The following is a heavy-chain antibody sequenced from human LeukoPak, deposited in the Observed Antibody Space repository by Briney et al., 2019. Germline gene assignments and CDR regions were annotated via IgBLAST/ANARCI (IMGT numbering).Heavy chain of an antibody. D-gene: IGHD3-10*01. CDR1: GFTFRSYA. V-gene: IGHV3-23*01. CDR3: AKVPMVYYYGSGSPNWFDP. J-gene: IGHJ5*02. CDR2: ISGSGGST. Sequence: GVSLRLSCAASGFTFRSYAMSWVRQAPGKGLGGVSAISGSGGSTYYAASVKGRFTISRDNSKNPLYLQMNSLRAEDTAVYYCAKVPMVYYYGSGSPNWFDPWGQGTLVTVSS.